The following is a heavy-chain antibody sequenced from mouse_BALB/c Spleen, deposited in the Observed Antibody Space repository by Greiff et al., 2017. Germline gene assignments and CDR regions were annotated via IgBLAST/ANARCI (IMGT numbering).Heavy chain of an antibody. D-gene: IGHD1-1*01. V-gene: IGHV2-9*02. J-gene: IGHJ4*01. CDR1: GFSLTSYG. Sequence: VQRVESGPGLVAPSQSLSITCTVSGFSLTSYGVHWVRQPPGKGLERLGVIWAGGSTNYNSALMSRLSISKYNSKSQVFLKMNSLQTDDTAMYYCARDKDYYGSSWDAMDYWGQGTSVTVSS. CDR3: ARDKDYYGSSWDAMDY. CDR2: IWAGGST.